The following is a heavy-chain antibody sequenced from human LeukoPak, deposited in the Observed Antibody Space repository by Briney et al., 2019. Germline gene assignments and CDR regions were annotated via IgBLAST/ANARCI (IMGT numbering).Heavy chain of an antibody. CDR1: GDSVSSNSAA. Sequence: SQTLSLTCAISGDSVSSNSAAWNWIRQSPSRGLEWLGRTYYRSKWGNDYAVSVKSRITINQDTSKNQSSLQMSSVTPEDTAVYYCARDRGRLLDSWGQGTLVTVSS. V-gene: IGHV6-1*01. D-gene: IGHD3-10*01. CDR3: ARDRGRLLDS. J-gene: IGHJ4*02. CDR2: TYYRSKWGN.